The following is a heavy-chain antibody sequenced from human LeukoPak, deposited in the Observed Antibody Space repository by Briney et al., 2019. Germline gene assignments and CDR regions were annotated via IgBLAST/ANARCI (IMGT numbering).Heavy chain of an antibody. D-gene: IGHD2-21*01. CDR1: GGSFTSYT. J-gene: IGHJ6*03. Sequence: SVKVSCKASGGSFTSYTFTWVRQAPGQGLEWVGRVIPTIGTTNYAQNFQGRVTITADKSTRTVYMELSRLGSEDTAVYYCARIPSIVYVPSTAYYYIDVWGTGTAVTVSS. CDR3: ARIPSIVYVPSTAYYYIDV. V-gene: IGHV1-69*08. CDR2: VIPTIGTT.